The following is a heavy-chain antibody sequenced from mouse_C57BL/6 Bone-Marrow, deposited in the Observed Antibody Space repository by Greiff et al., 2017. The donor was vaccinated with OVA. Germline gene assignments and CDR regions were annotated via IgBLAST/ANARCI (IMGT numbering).Heavy chain of an antibody. CDR1: GFTFSDYY. CDR3: ARPYWERGYFDY. V-gene: IGHV5-12*01. CDR2: ISNGGGST. J-gene: IGHJ2*01. D-gene: IGHD4-1*01. Sequence: EVKLMESGGGLVQPGGSLKLSCAASGFTFSDYYMYWVRQTPEKRLEWVAYISNGGGSTYYPDTVKGRFTISRDNAKNTLYLQMSRLKSEDTAMYYCARPYWERGYFDYWGQGTTLTVSS.